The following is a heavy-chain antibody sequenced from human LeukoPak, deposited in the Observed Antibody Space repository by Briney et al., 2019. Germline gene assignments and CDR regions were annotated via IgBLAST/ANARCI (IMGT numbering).Heavy chain of an antibody. D-gene: IGHD3-9*01. CDR1: GFTFSSYA. J-gene: IGHJ4*02. CDR3: AKGPTAYYDILTGTIFDY. Sequence: GGSLRPSCAASGFTFSSYAMSWVRQAPGKGLEWVSAISGSGGSTYYADSVKGRFTISRDNSKNTLYLQMNSLRAEDTAVYYCAKGPTAYYDILTGTIFDYWGQGPLVTVSS. CDR2: ISGSGGST. V-gene: IGHV3-23*01.